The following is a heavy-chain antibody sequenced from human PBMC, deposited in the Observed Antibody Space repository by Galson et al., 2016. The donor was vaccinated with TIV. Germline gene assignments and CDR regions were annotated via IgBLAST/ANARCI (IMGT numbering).Heavy chain of an antibody. Sequence: SLRLSCAASGFTFNNAWMNWVRQAPGKGLEWVGRIKTKTDGGTADYAAPVKGRFTVSRDDSKNTLYLQMNGLKSEDTAVYYCTTTWPTITTYYLNSWGQGAPVTVSS. D-gene: IGHD5-24*01. CDR2: IKTKTDGGTA. CDR3: TTTWPTITTYYLNS. V-gene: IGHV3-15*01. CDR1: GFTFNNAW. J-gene: IGHJ4*02.